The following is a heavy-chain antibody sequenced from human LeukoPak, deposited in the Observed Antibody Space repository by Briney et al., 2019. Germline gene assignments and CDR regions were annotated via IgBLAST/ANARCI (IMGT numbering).Heavy chain of an antibody. CDR3: AREFLVVVAATLGSGLDI. D-gene: IGHD2-15*01. J-gene: IGHJ3*02. V-gene: IGHV3-11*04. CDR2: ISSSGSTI. CDR1: GFTFSDYY. Sequence: GGSLRLSCAASGFTFSDYYMSWIRQAPGKGLEWVSYISSSGSTIYYADSVKGRFTISRDNAKNSLYLQMNSLRAEDTAVYYCAREFLVVVAATLGSGLDIWGQGTMVTVSS.